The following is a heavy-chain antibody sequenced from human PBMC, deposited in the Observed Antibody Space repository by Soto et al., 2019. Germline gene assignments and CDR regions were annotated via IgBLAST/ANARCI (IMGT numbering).Heavy chain of an antibody. CDR1: GFTFSSYA. Sequence: EVQLLESGGGSVQPGGSLRLSCAASGFTFSSYAMSWVRQAPGKGLEWVSAISGSGGSTDYPDSVKGRFTISRDKSKNTLYLQMNSRRAEETAVYYCSGRVPYYYDSSGSPPDAFDIWGQGTMVTVSS. CDR3: SGRVPYYYDSSGSPPDAFDI. J-gene: IGHJ3*02. V-gene: IGHV3-23*01. CDR2: ISGSGGST. D-gene: IGHD3-22*01.